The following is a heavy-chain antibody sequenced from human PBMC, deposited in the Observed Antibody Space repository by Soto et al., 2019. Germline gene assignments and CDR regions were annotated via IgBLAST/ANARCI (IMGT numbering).Heavy chain of an antibody. J-gene: IGHJ5*02. CDR2: FDPEDGET. V-gene: IGHV1-24*01. CDR1: GYTLTELS. CDR3: ATVVYGSGSYSHNWFDP. Sequence: ASVKVSCKVSGYTLTELSMHWVRQAPGKGLEWMGGFDPEDGETIYAQKFQGRVTMTEDTSTDTAYMELSSLRSEDTAVYYCATVVYGSGSYSHNWFDPWGQGTLVTVSS. D-gene: IGHD3-10*01.